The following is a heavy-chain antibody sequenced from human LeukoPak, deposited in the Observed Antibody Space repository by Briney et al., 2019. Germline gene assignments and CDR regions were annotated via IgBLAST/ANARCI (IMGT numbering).Heavy chain of an antibody. CDR2: ISGSGGST. V-gene: IGHV3-23*01. Sequence: GGSLRLSCAASGFTFSSYAMSWVRQAPGKGLEWVSAISGSGGSTYYADSVKGPFTISRDNSKNTLYLQMNSLRAEDTAVYYCAKSPNNIVYISSWYFDYWGQGTLVTVSS. D-gene: IGHD6-13*01. CDR1: GFTFSSYA. CDR3: AKSPNNIVYISSWYFDY. J-gene: IGHJ4*02.